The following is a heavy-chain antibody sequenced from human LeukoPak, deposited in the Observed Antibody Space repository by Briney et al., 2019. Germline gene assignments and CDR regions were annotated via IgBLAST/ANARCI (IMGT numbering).Heavy chain of an antibody. CDR2: INQDGSEK. V-gene: IGHV3-7*01. D-gene: IGHD3-10*01. Sequence: PGGSLRLSCAASGFTFSSYWMSWVRQAPGKGLEWVANINQDGSEKYYVDSVKGRFTISRDNAKNSLYLQMNSPRAEDTAVSCAGTMVRGDHFDDWGQGTLVTVSS. CDR3: GTMVRGDHFDD. J-gene: IGHJ4*02. CDR1: GFTFSSYW.